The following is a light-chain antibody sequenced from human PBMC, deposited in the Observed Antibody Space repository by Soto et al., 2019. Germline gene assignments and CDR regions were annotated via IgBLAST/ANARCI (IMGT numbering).Light chain of an antibody. CDR2: RSN. J-gene: IGLJ2*01. V-gene: IGLV1-47*01. CDR1: SSNIGTND. Sequence: QSVLTQPPSASGTPGQRVTISCSGSSSNIGTNDAFWYQQLPGTGPKLPMNRSNQRPSGVPERFSGSKSGTSATLAISGLRSEDEAEYYCASWDYSRSGVLFGGGTKLTVL. CDR3: ASWDYSRSGVL.